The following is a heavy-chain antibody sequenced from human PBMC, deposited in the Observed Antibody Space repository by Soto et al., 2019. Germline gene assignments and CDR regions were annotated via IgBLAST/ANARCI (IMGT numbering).Heavy chain of an antibody. CDR3: AREIMTAGVNNYFDP. CDR2: VYHTGDT. J-gene: IGHJ5*02. V-gene: IGHV4-4*01. Sequence: QVQLQESGPRLVKPSGSLSLTCGVSGGTVASSHWWSWVRQSPGGGLEWIGKVYHTGDTNFNHSPQSRATNSVDKSNSQCSLRLNSLTAADTAVYCCAREIMTAGVNNYFDPWGPGTLVTVSS. D-gene: IGHD2-21*02. CDR1: GGTVASSHW.